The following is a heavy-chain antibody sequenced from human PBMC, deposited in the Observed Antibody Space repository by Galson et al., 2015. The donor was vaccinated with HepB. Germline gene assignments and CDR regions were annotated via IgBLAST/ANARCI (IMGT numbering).Heavy chain of an antibody. J-gene: IGHJ5*02. D-gene: IGHD4-17*01. V-gene: IGHV4-59*01. Sequence: LSLTCTVSGGSISSYYWSWIRQPPGKGLEWIGYIYYSGSTNYNPSLKSRVTISVDTSKNQFSLKLSSVTAADTAVYYCARVAGGYGDYRNWFDPWGQGTLVTVSS. CDR1: GGSISSYY. CDR2: IYYSGST. CDR3: ARVAGGYGDYRNWFDP.